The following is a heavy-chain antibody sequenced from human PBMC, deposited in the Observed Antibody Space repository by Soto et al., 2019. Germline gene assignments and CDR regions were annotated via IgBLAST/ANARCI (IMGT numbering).Heavy chain of an antibody. V-gene: IGHV3-30*18. J-gene: IGHJ4*02. CDR3: AKEWRGSYMDY. CDR2: ISYDGSNK. Sequence: GGSLRLSCAASGFTFSSYGMHWVRQAPGKGLEWVAVISYDGSNKYYADSVKGRFTISRDNSKNTLYLQMNSLRAEDTAVYYCAKEWRGSYMDYWGQGTLVTVSS. CDR1: GFTFSSYG. D-gene: IGHD3-16*01.